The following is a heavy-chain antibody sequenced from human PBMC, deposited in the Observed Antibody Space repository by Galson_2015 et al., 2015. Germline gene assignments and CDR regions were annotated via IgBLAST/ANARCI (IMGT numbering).Heavy chain of an antibody. Sequence: SLRLSCAASGFTFSSYAMSWVRQAPGKGLEWVSGISGSGGSTYYADSVKGRFTISRDNSKNTLYVQMNSLRVEDTAVYYCARSPGGVDDAFDIWGQGTMVTVSS. CDR1: GFTFSSYA. D-gene: IGHD2-8*01. CDR3: ARSPGGVDDAFDI. V-gene: IGHV3-23*01. CDR2: ISGSGGST. J-gene: IGHJ3*02.